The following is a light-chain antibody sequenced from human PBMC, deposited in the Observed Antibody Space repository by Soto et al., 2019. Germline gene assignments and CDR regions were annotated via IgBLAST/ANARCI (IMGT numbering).Light chain of an antibody. Sequence: QSVLTQPASVSGSPGQSISISCTGTSSDVGAYDYVSWHQQYPGKAPKLIIYDDNKRPSGIPDRFSGSKSGTSATLGITGFQTGDEADYYCGSWDSSLSAYVFGTGTKLTVL. CDR1: SSDVGAYDY. CDR3: GSWDSSLSAYV. J-gene: IGLJ1*01. V-gene: IGLV1-51*01. CDR2: DDN.